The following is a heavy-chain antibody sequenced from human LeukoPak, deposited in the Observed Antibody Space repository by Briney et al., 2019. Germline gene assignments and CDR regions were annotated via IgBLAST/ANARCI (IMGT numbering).Heavy chain of an antibody. CDR2: ISSSSTI. CDR3: ARTNVAYCSSTSCFYYYYMDV. Sequence: PGGSLRLSCAASGFTVSSNYMSWVRQAPGKGLEWVSYISSSSTIYYADSVKGRFTISRDNAKNSLYLQMNSLRAEDTAVYYCARTNVAYCSSTSCFYYYYMDVWGKGTTVTVSS. V-gene: IGHV3-69-1*01. CDR1: GFTVSSNY. D-gene: IGHD2-2*01. J-gene: IGHJ6*03.